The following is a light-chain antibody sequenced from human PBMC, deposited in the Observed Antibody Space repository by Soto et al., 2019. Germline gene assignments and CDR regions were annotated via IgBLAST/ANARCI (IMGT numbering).Light chain of an antibody. CDR2: GAS. Sequence: EIVLTQSPATLSVSPGERATLSCRASQSVSSNLAWYQHKPGQAPRLLIYGASTRATGIPARFSGSGSGTDFTLTISSLQSEDFAVYYCHQYHHWPPSFTFGPGTKVDIK. CDR3: HQYHHWPPSFT. J-gene: IGKJ3*01. V-gene: IGKV3-15*01. CDR1: QSVSSN.